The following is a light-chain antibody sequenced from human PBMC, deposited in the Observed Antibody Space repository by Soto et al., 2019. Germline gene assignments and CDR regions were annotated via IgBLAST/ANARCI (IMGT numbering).Light chain of an antibody. CDR1: NIGTKN. J-gene: IGLJ1*01. CDR3: QVWDSSTALYV. V-gene: IGLV3-9*01. Sequence: SYELTQPLSVSVALGQTARFTCGGNNIGTKNVHWYQQKPGQAPVLVMYSDRNRPSGVPERFSGSNSGNTATLTISRAQAGDEADYYCQVWDSSTALYVFGTGTKVTVL. CDR2: SDR.